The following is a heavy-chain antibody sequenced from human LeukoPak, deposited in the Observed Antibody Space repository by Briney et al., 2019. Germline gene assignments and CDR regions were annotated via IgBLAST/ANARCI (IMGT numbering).Heavy chain of an antibody. D-gene: IGHD3-10*01. V-gene: IGHV4-59*01. CDR2: IYYSGST. J-gene: IGHJ4*02. CDR1: GGSISSYY. CDR3: ARGPYINPSTYYYGSGSFYFDY. Sequence: SEAQSLTCTVSGGSISSYYWSWIRQPPGKGLEWIGYIYYSGSTNYNPSLKSRVTISVDTSKNQFSLKLSSVTAADTAVYYCARGPYINPSTYYYGSGSFYFDYWGQGTLVTVSS.